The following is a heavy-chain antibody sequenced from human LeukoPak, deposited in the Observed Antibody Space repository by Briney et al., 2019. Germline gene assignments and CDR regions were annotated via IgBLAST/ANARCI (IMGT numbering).Heavy chain of an antibody. CDR3: ARLLFPGWFDA. Sequence: PSQTLSLTCTVSGGSISSGSYYWSWIRQPAGRGLEWIARIYTSGSTNYNPSLKSRVTISVDTSKNQFSLKLSSVTAADTAVYYCARLLFPGWFDAWGQGTLVTVSS. CDR1: GGSISSGSYY. CDR2: IYTSGST. J-gene: IGHJ5*02. V-gene: IGHV4-61*02.